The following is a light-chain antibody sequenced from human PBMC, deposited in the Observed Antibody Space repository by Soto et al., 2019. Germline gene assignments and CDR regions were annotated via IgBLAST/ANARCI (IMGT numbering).Light chain of an antibody. CDR3: QQYAGSHRT. CDR2: CAS. Sequence: EIVLTQSPSTLSLSPGERGTLACRASENLGTMCLAWFQQKSGQAPRLLIYCASRRVTGIPDRFTGSGSGTEFSLTINRVEPEDFAVYYCQQYAGSHRTFGQGTKVDIK. CDR1: ENLGTMC. V-gene: IGKV3-20*01. J-gene: IGKJ1*01.